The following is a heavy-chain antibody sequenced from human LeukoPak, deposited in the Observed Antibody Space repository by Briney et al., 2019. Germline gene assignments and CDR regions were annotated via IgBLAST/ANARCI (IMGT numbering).Heavy chain of an antibody. CDR1: GGSISSYY. CDR3: ARGYSSPRPVFYYYMDV. Sequence: PSETLSLTCTVSGGSISSYYWSWIRQPAGKGLEWIGRIHTSGSTNYSPSLKSRVTMSVDTSKNQFSLKLSSVTAADTAVYYCARGYSSPRPVFYYYMDVWGKGTTVTVSS. J-gene: IGHJ6*03. D-gene: IGHD6-13*01. CDR2: IHTSGST. V-gene: IGHV4-4*07.